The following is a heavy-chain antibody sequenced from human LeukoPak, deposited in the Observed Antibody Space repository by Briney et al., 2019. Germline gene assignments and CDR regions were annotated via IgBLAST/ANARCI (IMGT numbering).Heavy chain of an antibody. J-gene: IGHJ4*02. CDR3: ARRGIVIRGVLIMGFHKAAYYFDH. CDR1: GITVSNYD. Sequence: GGSLRLSCVVSGITVSNYDMIWVRQAPGKGLEWVSGIRESGGGTNYADSVKGRFTISRDNSKNTVYLQMNSLRAEDTALYFCARRGIVIRGVLIMGFHKAAYYFDHWGQGTLVTVSS. D-gene: IGHD3-10*01. CDR2: IRESGGGT. V-gene: IGHV3-23*01.